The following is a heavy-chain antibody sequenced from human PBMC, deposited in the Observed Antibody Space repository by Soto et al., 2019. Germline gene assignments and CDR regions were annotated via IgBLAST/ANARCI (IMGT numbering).Heavy chain of an antibody. J-gene: IGHJ4*02. Sequence: ASVKVSCKAAGHTFTSYDINWVRQATGRVLEWMAWMNPNSSNTGYAQKFQRRVTKTRNYSISTAYMEPSSLRAEDTAVYYFARVVPLKQQPDYWGQPTLVTVS. V-gene: IGHV1-8*01. CDR3: ARVVPLKQQPDY. CDR1: GHTFTSYD. CDR2: MNPNSSNT. D-gene: IGHD6-13*01.